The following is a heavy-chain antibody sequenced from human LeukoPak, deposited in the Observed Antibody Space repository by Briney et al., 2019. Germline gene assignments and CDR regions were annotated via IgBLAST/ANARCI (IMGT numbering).Heavy chain of an antibody. Sequence: GAPVKVSCKASGYSFNSQGMNWVRQAPGQGLEWMGWINTDSGNPTYAQGFTGRFVFSLDSSVSAAYLQISNLMPEDTAKYYCAREILRFDIWGQGTMVTVSS. CDR1: GYSFNSQG. V-gene: IGHV7-4-1*02. CDR2: INTDSGNP. CDR3: AREILRFDI. J-gene: IGHJ3*02.